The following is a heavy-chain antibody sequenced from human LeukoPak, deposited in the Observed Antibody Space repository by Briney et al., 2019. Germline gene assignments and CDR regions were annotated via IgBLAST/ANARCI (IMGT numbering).Heavy chain of an antibody. CDR3: ARAYGYVFGY. J-gene: IGHJ4*02. D-gene: IGHD5-18*01. CDR2: IRSKANSYAT. CDR1: GFTFSGSA. V-gene: IGHV3-73*01. Sequence: GGSLRLSCAASGFTFSGSAMHWVRQASGKGLEWVGRIRSKANSYATAYAASVKGRFTISRDDSKNTAYLQMNSLKTEDTAVYYCARAYGYVFGYWGQGTLVTVSS.